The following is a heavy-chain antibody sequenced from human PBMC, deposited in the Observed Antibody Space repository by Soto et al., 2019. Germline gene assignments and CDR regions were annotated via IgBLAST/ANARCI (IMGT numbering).Heavy chain of an antibody. CDR1: GYTFTSYA. J-gene: IGHJ4*02. CDR2: INAGNGNT. Sequence: QVQLVQSGAEEKKPGASVKVSCKASGYTFTSYAMHWVRQAPGQRLGWMGWINAGNGNTKYSQKFQGRVTITRDTSAGTAHSGLGRLKSEDPGVDLWSRSIWVGHYPNYWGQGTLGTVSP. D-gene: IGHD3-16*01. V-gene: IGHV1-3*05. CDR3: SRSIWVGHYPNY.